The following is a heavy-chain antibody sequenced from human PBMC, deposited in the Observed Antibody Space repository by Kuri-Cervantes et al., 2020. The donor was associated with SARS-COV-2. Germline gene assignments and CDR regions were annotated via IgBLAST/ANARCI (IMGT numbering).Heavy chain of an antibody. CDR1: GYTFSTYD. CDR3: ASPYITMVRGVIITGDYYFDY. Sequence: ASVKVSCKASGYTFSTYDINWVRQASGQGLEWMGWMNPDTGNSGHAQNFRGRVTMTEDTSTDTAYMELSSLRSEDTAVYYCASPYITMVRGVIITGDYYFDYWGQGTLVTVSS. D-gene: IGHD3-10*01. V-gene: IGHV1-8*02. CDR2: MNPDTGNS. J-gene: IGHJ4*02.